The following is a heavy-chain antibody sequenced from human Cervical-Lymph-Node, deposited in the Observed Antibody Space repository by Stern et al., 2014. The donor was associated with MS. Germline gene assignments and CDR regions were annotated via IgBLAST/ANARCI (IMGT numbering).Heavy chain of an antibody. CDR3: ARDPITMVRGVIY. D-gene: IGHD3-10*01. Sequence: EVQLVESGGGLVKPGGSLRISCAASGFTFSSFSMNWVRQAPGKGLEWVASMSSSSSYIYYADSVKGRFTISRDNAKNSLYLQMNSLRAEDTAVYYCARDPITMVRGVIYWGQGTLVTVSS. V-gene: IGHV3-21*02. J-gene: IGHJ4*02. CDR1: GFTFSSFS. CDR2: MSSSSSYI.